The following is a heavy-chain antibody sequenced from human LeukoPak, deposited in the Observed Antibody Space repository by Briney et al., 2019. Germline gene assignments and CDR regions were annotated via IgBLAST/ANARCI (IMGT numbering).Heavy chain of an antibody. V-gene: IGHV1-2*02. CDR3: ARVSITMVRGVRQRPPWFDP. CDR2: INPNSGGT. D-gene: IGHD3-10*01. CDR1: GYTFTSYY. J-gene: IGHJ5*02. Sequence: GASVKVSCKASGYTFTSYYMHWVRQAPGQGLEWMGWINPNSGGTNYAQKFQGRVTMTRDTSISTAYMELSRLRSDDTAVYYCARVSITMVRGVRQRPPWFDPWGQGTLVTVSS.